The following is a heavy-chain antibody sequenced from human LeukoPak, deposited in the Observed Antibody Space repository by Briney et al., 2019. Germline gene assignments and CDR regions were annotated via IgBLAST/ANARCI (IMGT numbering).Heavy chain of an antibody. D-gene: IGHD3-10*01. CDR3: ARDTSGSYPITYFDS. CDR2: IDSTSGYI. V-gene: IGHV3-21*01. Sequence: GGSLRLSCVASGFTFSSDSMNWVRQAPGKGMEWGSYIDSTSGYIYYADSVKGRFTISRDNAKNSLYLQMNSLSAEDTAVYYCARDTSGSYPITYFDSWGQGALVTVSS. CDR1: GFTFSSDS. J-gene: IGHJ4*02.